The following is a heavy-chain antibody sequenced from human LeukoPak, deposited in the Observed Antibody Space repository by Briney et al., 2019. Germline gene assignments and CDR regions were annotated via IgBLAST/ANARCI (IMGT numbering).Heavy chain of an antibody. J-gene: IGHJ4*02. CDR1: GVSISNGDHY. CDR3: AMIMLSGREFDC. V-gene: IGHV4-31*03. Sequence: SETLSLTCTVAGVSISNGDHYWSWVRHHRGTGLEWIGHIYYSGGAYYNPSPKSRGIISVETPKNQFSLNRSSVTAADTAVYYCAMIMLSGREFDCWVQGTQATVSS. D-gene: IGHD3-10*01. CDR2: IYYSGGA.